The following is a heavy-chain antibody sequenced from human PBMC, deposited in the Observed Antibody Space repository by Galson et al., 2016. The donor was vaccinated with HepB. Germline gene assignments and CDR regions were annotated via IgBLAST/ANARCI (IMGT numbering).Heavy chain of an antibody. V-gene: IGHV1-2*04. CDR1: GYTFTDYY. Sequence: SVKVSCKASGYTFTDYYILWVRQAPGQGLEWLGWINPKTGGTNHAEKFRGWVTITRDTSISTAYMELNRLTSDDTAVYYCARGLFVSGALLQPFLYGMDVGGHGTTVIVSS. CDR3: ARGLFVSGALLQPFLYGMDV. CDR2: INPKTGGT. J-gene: IGHJ6*02. D-gene: IGHD1-26*01.